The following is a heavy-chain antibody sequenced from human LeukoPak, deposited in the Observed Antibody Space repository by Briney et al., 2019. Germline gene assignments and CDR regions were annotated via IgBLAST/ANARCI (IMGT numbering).Heavy chain of an antibody. D-gene: IGHD6-13*01. J-gene: IGHJ4*02. V-gene: IGHV4-59*01. CDR1: GGSISGYY. Sequence: PSETLSLTCTVSGGSISGYYWSWIRQPPGKGPEWIGYIYYSGSTNYNPSLKSRVTISVDTSKNQFSLKLSSVTAADTAVYYCARGGPGYSSSWYGYWGQGTLVTVSS. CDR3: ARGGPGYSSSWYGY. CDR2: IYYSGST.